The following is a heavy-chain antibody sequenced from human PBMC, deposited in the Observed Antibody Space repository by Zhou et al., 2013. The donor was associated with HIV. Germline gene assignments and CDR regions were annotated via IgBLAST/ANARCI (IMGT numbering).Heavy chain of an antibody. CDR2: TVLRLGEV. J-gene: IGHJ4*02. CDR3: ARDRGDFWSGTKYFDY. V-gene: IGHV1-69*16. D-gene: IGHD3-3*01. Sequence: QVQPVQSGAEVRKPGSSVKVSCKTSGVTSTSHTVSWVRQVPGHGLEWMGGTVLRLGEVSYAQVFQDRVTITTDDARGTAHMELSSLRCEDTGVYYCARDRGDFWSGTKYFDYWGQGTLVTVSS. CDR1: GVTSTSHT.